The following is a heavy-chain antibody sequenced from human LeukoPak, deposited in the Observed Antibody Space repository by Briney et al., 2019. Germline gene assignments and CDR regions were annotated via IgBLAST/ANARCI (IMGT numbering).Heavy chain of an antibody. J-gene: IGHJ4*02. V-gene: IGHV3-11*06. CDR3: ARDFRRSSSWPFDY. CDR1: GLTFSDYY. D-gene: IGHD6-13*01. Sequence: GGSLRLSCAASGLTFSDYYMSWIRQAPGKGLEWVSYISSSSSYTNYVDSVKGRFTISRDNAKNSLYLQMNGLRAEDTAVYHCARDFRRSSSWPFDYWGQGTLVTVSS. CDR2: ISSSSSYT.